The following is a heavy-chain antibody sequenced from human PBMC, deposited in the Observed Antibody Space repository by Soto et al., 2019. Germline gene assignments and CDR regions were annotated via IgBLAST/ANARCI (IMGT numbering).Heavy chain of an antibody. Sequence: GESLKISCAASGFTFSSYAMSWVRQAPGKGLEWVSAISGSGGSTYYADSVKGRFTISRDNSKNTLYLQMNSLRAEDTAVYYCAKTQRIAVAGTEYEDAFDIWGQGTMVTVSS. V-gene: IGHV3-23*01. J-gene: IGHJ3*02. CDR1: GFTFSSYA. D-gene: IGHD6-19*01. CDR3: AKTQRIAVAGTEYEDAFDI. CDR2: ISGSGGST.